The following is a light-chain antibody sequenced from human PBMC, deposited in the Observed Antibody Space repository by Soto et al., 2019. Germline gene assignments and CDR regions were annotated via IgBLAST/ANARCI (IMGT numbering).Light chain of an antibody. CDR1: SRDVGNYNY. CDR3: SSYTTSSTLV. J-gene: IGLJ1*01. CDR2: GVS. Sequence: QSVLTQPASVSGSPGQSITISCTGTSRDVGNYNYDSWYQQHPGKAPKLMIYGVSNRPSGVSNRFSGSKSGNTASLTISGLQAEDEADYYCSSYTTSSTLVFGTGTKVTVL. V-gene: IGLV2-14*01.